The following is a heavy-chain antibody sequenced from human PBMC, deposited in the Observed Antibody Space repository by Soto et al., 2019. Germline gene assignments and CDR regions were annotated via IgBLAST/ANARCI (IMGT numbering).Heavy chain of an antibody. V-gene: IGHV3-53*04. CDR1: GFTVSSNY. CDR2: IYSGGST. D-gene: IGHD7-27*01. CDR3: ARDSGNWGRHWYFDL. Sequence: GGSLRLSCAASGFTVSSNYMSWVRQAPGKGLEWVSVIYSGGSTYYADSVKGRFTISRHNSKNTLYLQMNSLRAEDTAVYYCARDSGNWGRHWYFDLWGRGTLVTVSS. J-gene: IGHJ2*01.